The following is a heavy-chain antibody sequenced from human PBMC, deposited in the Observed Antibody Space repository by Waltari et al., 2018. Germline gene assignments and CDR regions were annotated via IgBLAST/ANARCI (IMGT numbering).Heavy chain of an antibody. V-gene: IGHV4-59*01. CDR1: GGSISSYY. Sequence: QVQLQESGPGLVKPSETLSLTCTVSGGSISSYYWSWIRQPPGKGLEWIGYIYYSGSTNYNPSLKSRVTISVDTSKNQFSLKLSSVTAADTAVYYCARCRAVSTMVRGRYYYMDVWGKGTTVTVSS. D-gene: IGHD3-10*01. J-gene: IGHJ6*03. CDR2: IYYSGST. CDR3: ARCRAVSTMVRGRYYYMDV.